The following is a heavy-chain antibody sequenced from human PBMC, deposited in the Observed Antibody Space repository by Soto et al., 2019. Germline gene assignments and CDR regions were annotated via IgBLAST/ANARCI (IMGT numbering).Heavy chain of an antibody. CDR1: GGSVSSGSYY. J-gene: IGHJ4*02. CDR3: ARRRGVRASYDSSGGGDDY. D-gene: IGHD3-22*01. CDR2: IYYSGST. Sequence: QVQLQESGPGLVKPSETLSLTCTVSGGSVSSGSYYWSWIRQPPGKGLEWIGYIYYSGSTNYNPALKSRVTISVDTSKNQFSLKLSSVTAADTAVYYCARRRGVRASYDSSGGGDDYWGQGTLVTVSS. V-gene: IGHV4-61*01.